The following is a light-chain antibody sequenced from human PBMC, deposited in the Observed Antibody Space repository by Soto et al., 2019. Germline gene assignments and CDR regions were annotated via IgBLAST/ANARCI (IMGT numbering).Light chain of an antibody. V-gene: IGLV2-8*01. Sequence: QSALTQPPSASGSPGQSVTISCTGTSSDVGGYNYVSWYQQHPGKAPKLMIYEVSKWPSGVPDRFSGSKSGNTASLTISGLLEDDEADYFCASFRSGTILVFGSGTKVTVL. J-gene: IGLJ1*01. CDR1: SSDVGGYNY. CDR2: EVS. CDR3: ASFRSGTILV.